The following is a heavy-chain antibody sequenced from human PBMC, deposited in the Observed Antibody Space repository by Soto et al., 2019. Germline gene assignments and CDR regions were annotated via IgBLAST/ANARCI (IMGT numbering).Heavy chain of an antibody. CDR2: IYYSGST. V-gene: IGHV4-61*01. CDR3: ARDRHDYGDYGLYYYYYGMDV. Sequence: ETLSLTCTVSGGSTSSGSYYWSWIRQPPGKGLEWIGYIYYSGSTNYNPSLKSRVTISVDTSKNQFSLKLSSVTAADTAVYYCARDRHDYGDYGLYYYYYGMDVWGQGTTVTVSS. J-gene: IGHJ6*02. CDR1: GGSTSSGSYY. D-gene: IGHD4-17*01.